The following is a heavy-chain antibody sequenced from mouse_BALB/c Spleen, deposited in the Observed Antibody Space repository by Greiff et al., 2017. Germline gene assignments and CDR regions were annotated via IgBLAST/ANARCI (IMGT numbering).Heavy chain of an antibody. CDR1: GFTFSSYT. V-gene: IGHV5-6-4*01. D-gene: IGHD4-1*01. CDR2: ISSGGSYT. Sequence: EVQGVESGGGLVKPGGSLKLSCAASGFTFSSYTMSWVRQTPEKRLEWVATISSGGSYTYYPDSVKGRFTISRDNAKNTLYLQMSSLKSEDTAMYYCTRDGTGTVYFDYWGQGTTLTVSS. J-gene: IGHJ2*01. CDR3: TRDGTGTVYFDY.